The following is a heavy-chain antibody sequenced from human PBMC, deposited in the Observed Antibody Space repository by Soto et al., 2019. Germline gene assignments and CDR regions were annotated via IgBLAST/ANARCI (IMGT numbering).Heavy chain of an antibody. CDR2: IYSDGAT. D-gene: IGHD2-2*01. V-gene: IGHV4-4*07. CDR3: SRVGCSNSNCQTRGMDG. CDR1: GGPISNYY. J-gene: IGHJ6*02. Sequence: QVQLQESGPGLVRPSETLYLICNVSGGPISNYYWSWVRQPAGKGLEWVGRIYSDGATNYSPSFKSRVLMSLDMSENEFSMQLNSVTAADTAVYYCSRVGCSNSNCQTRGMDGWGQGTTVTVSS.